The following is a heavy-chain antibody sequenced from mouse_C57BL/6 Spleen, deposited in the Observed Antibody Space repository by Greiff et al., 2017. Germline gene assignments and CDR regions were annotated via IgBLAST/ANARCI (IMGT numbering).Heavy chain of an antibody. J-gene: IGHJ4*01. CDR2: IYTGSGNT. D-gene: IGHD1-1*01. Sequence: QVQLKQSGPELVKPGASVKISCKASGYTFTDYYINWVKQRPGQGLEWIGWIYTGSGNTKYNEKFKGKATLTVDTSSSTAYMQLSSLTSEDSAVYFCARSGYYGPSYAMYYWGQGTSVTVSS. CDR3: ARSGYYGPSYAMYY. V-gene: IGHV1-84*01. CDR1: GYTFTDYY.